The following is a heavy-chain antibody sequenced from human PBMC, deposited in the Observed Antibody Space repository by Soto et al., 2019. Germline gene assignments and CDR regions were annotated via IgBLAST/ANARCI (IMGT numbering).Heavy chain of an antibody. CDR1: GGSLSNYG. Sequence: ASVKVSCKASGGSLSNYGISWVRQAPGQGLEWMGGIIPVFGTANYAQKFQGRVTITADESTSIVYMDVTSLRSEDTAVYYCARGDATKIVVTTYYAMDVWGQGTTVTVSS. CDR2: IIPVFGTA. V-gene: IGHV1-69*13. D-gene: IGHD3-9*01. CDR3: ARGDATKIVVTTYYAMDV. J-gene: IGHJ6*02.